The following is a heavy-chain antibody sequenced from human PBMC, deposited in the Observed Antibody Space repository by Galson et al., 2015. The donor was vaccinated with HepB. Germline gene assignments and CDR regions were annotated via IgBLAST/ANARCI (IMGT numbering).Heavy chain of an antibody. CDR1: GFTVSSYC. CDR2: IHAGGNT. Sequence: SLRLSCAASGFTVSSYCMTWVRQAPGKGLEWVSVIHAGGNTYYADSLKGRFTISRDNSKNTLYLQKNSLRAEDTAVYYCAALTMDYWGQGSLVTVSS. CDR3: AALTMDY. V-gene: IGHV3-53*01. J-gene: IGHJ4*02.